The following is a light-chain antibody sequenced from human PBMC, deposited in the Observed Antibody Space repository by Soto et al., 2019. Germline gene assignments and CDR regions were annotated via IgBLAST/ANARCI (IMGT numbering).Light chain of an antibody. CDR1: QSVFSN. J-gene: IGKJ1*01. Sequence: EIVMTQSPVTLSVSPGERVTLSCRASQSVFSNLAWYQQRPGQAPRLLIYGASNRATGIPARFSGSGSGTEFNLTISSLQSEDFAVYYCQQCNSWPLTFGQGTKVEIK. V-gene: IGKV3-15*01. CDR3: QQCNSWPLT. CDR2: GAS.